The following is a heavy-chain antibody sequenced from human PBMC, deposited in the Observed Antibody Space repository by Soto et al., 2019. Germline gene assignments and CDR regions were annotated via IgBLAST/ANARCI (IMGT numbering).Heavy chain of an antibody. J-gene: IGHJ5*02. CDR3: AKGDVVVPSAGDYFGP. Sequence: HLGGSLRLSCAASGFTFSDYAMSWVRQVSGKGLEWVATISHNGGSKYTADSVKGRFTISRDNSKSTLYLQMNFLRADDTAMYYCAKGDVVVPSAGDYFGPWGQGTLVTVSS. D-gene: IGHD4-17*01. V-gene: IGHV3-23*01. CDR1: GFTFSDYA. CDR2: ISHNGGSK.